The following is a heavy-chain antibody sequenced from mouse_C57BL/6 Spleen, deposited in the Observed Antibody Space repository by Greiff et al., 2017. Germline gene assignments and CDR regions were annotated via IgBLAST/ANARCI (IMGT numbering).Heavy chain of an antibody. Sequence: QVQLQQPGTELVRPGSSVKLSCKASGYTFTSYWMHWVKQRPIQGLEWIGNIDPSDSETHYTQKFKDKATLTVAKSSSTAYMQLSSLTSEDSAVYYCAREVNWFGYWGQGTTLTVSS. CDR1: GYTFTSYW. J-gene: IGHJ2*01. D-gene: IGHD4-1*01. CDR3: AREVNWFGY. CDR2: IDPSDSET. V-gene: IGHV1-52*01.